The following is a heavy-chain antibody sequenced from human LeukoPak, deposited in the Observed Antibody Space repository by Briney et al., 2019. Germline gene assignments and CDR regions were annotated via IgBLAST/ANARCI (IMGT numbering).Heavy chain of an antibody. CDR3: ARANRGYYDSSGYSPWFDP. CDR2: IYYSGST. CDR1: GGSISSHY. Sequence: PSETLSLTCTVSGGSISSHYWSWIRQPPGKGLEWIGYIYYSGSTNYNPSLKSRVTISVDTPKNQFSLKLSSVTAADTAVYYCARANRGYYDSSGYSPWFDPWGQGTLVTVSS. J-gene: IGHJ5*02. V-gene: IGHV4-59*11. D-gene: IGHD3-22*01.